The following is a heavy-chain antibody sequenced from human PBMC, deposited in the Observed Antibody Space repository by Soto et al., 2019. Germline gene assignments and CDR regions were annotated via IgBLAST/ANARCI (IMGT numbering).Heavy chain of an antibody. CDR1: GGTFSSYA. CDR3: ARTVYYASSGYYYDALDI. V-gene: IGHV1-69*06. CDR2: LIPIFGTA. J-gene: IGHJ3*02. Sequence: SVKVSCKASGGTFSSYAISWVRQAPGQGLEWMGGLIPIFGTANYAQKFTGRVTITADKSTSTAYMELSSLRSEDTALYYCARTVYYASSGYYYDALDIWGQGTMVTVSS. D-gene: IGHD3-22*01.